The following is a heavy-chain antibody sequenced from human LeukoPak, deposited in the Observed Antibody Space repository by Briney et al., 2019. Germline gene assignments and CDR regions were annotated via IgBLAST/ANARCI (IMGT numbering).Heavy chain of an antibody. CDR3: ARRPAAMKGEDY. D-gene: IGHD2-2*01. V-gene: IGHV3-21*01. CDR1: GFTFSSYA. Sequence: TGGSLTLSCAASGFTFSSYARNWVRQAPGKGLEWVSSINNRSSYIYYADSVKGRFTISRDNAKNSLYLQRNSLRAEDTAVYYCARRPAAMKGEDYWGQGTLVTVSS. CDR2: INNRSSYI. J-gene: IGHJ4*02.